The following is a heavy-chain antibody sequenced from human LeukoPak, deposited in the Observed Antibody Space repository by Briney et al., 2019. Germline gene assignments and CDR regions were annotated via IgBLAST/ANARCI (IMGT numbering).Heavy chain of an antibody. CDR1: VGPLMGYT. J-gene: IGHJ5*02. CDR3: ARGYGSSSYNWFDP. D-gene: IGHD6-6*01. V-gene: IGHV4-34*01. CDR2: INHSGST. Sequence: SETLSFPWASFVGPLMGYTWAWFGHPPGRGLEGLGEINHSGSTNYNPSLKSRVTISVDTSKNQFSLKLRSVTASDTAVYYCARGYGSSSYNWFDPWGQGTLVTVSS.